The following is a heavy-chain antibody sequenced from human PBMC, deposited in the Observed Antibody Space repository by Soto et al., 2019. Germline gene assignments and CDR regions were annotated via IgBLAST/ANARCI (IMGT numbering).Heavy chain of an antibody. CDR1: GVSVSSGSFY. J-gene: IGHJ4*02. CDR2: GSYSGTT. CDR3: AIGATVTQYDY. Sequence: PSETLSLTCTVSGVSVSSGSFYWAWIQQPPGKGLEWIGFGSYSGTTNYKPSLKSRVTISVDTSRSQISLKVSSLTAADTAVYYCAIGATVTQYDYWAQGTLVIVSA. D-gene: IGHD4-17*01. V-gene: IGHV4-61*01.